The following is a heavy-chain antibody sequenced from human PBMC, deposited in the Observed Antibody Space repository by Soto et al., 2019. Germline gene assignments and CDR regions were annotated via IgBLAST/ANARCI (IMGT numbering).Heavy chain of an antibody. D-gene: IGHD3-3*01. J-gene: IGHJ4*02. CDR1: GFTFSGSA. V-gene: IGHV3-73*01. CDR2: IRSKANSYAT. Sequence: EVQLVESGGGLVQPGGSLKLSCAASGFTFSGSAMHWVRQASGKGLEWVGRIRSKANSYATAYAASVKGRFTISRDDSKNTAYLQMNSLKTEDTAVYYCTSIYYDFWSGFDYWGQGTLVTVSS. CDR3: TSIYYDFWSGFDY.